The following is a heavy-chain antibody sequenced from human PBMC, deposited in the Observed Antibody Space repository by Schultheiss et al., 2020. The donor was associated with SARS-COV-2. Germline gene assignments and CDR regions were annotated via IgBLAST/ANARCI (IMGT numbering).Heavy chain of an antibody. CDR2: INSDGKSA. CDR3: VRNDRELLSGTYYQWGMDV. Sequence: GESLKISCVASGFSFNTYWMHWVRQVPGKGLVWVSSINSDGKSATYADSVKGRFIISRDNAKSSLYLQMDSLRAEDTAVYYCVRNDRELLSGTYYQWGMDVWGQGTTVTVSS. D-gene: IGHD3-10*01. CDR1: GFSFNTYW. J-gene: IGHJ6*02. V-gene: IGHV3-74*01.